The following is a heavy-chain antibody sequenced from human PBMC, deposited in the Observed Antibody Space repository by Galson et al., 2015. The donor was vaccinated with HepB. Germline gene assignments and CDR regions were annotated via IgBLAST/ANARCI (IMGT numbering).Heavy chain of an antibody. CDR2: ISSSSSYI. J-gene: IGHJ4*02. CDR3: ARDPLGLTGYYSARA. Sequence: SLRLSCAASGFTFSSYSMNWVRQAPGKGLEWVSSISSSSSYIYYADSVKGRFTISRDNAKNSLYLQMNSLRAEDTAVYYCARDPLGLTGYYSARAWGQGTLVTVSS. V-gene: IGHV3-21*01. D-gene: IGHD3-9*01. CDR1: GFTFSSYS.